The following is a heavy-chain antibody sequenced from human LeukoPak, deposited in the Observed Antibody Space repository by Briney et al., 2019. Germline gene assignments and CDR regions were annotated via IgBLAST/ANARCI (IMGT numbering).Heavy chain of an antibody. V-gene: IGHV1-69*13. J-gene: IGHJ5*02. D-gene: IGHD3-3*01. CDR2: IIPIFGTA. Sequence: SVKVSCKASGGTFSSYAISWVRQAPGQGLEWMGGIIPIFGTANYAQKFQGRVTITADESTSTAYMGLSSLRSEDTAVYYCARLRGPTITIFGVVPRWFDPWGQGTLVTVSS. CDR3: ARLRGPTITIFGVVPRWFDP. CDR1: GGTFSSYA.